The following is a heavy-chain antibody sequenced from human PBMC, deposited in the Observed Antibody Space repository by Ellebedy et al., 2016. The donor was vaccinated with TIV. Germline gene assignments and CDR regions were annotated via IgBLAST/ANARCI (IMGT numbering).Heavy chain of an antibody. Sequence: GGSLRLXXAASGFLFNQYGMHWVRQAPGKGLEWVAVIASDGRNKYYGDSVKGRFTISRDNSKNTLYLQMNSLKVEDTAVYYCANMAWGNEDYSVDSWGQGTLVTVSS. D-gene: IGHD2-21*01. CDR2: IASDGRNK. CDR3: ANMAWGNEDYSVDS. CDR1: GFLFNQYG. V-gene: IGHV3-30*18. J-gene: IGHJ5*01.